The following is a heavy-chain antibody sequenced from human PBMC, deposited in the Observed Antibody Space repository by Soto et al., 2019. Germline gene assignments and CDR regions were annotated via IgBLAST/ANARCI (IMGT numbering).Heavy chain of an antibody. Sequence: QVQLVESGGGVVQPGRSLRLSCAASGFTFSSYAMHWVRQAPGKGLEWVAVISYDGSNKYYADSVKGRFTISRDNSKNTLYLQMNSLRAEDTAVYYCATDLVGGIDGRYYGMDVWGQGTTVTVSS. V-gene: IGHV3-30-3*01. CDR1: GFTFSSYA. CDR3: ATDLVGGIDGRYYGMDV. CDR2: ISYDGSNK. D-gene: IGHD1-26*01. J-gene: IGHJ6*02.